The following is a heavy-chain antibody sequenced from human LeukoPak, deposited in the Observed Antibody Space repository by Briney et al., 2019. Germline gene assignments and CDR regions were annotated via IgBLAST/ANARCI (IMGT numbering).Heavy chain of an antibody. CDR3: ARDRARGWYID. J-gene: IGHJ4*02. V-gene: IGHV3-21*01. Sequence: GGSLRLSCAASGFTFSSYSMNWVRQAPGKGLEWVSSISSSSSYIYYADSVKGRFTISRDNAKNSLYLQMSSLRAEDTAVYYCARDRARGWYIDWGQGTLVTVSS. CDR1: GFTFSSYS. D-gene: IGHD6-19*01. CDR2: ISSSSSYI.